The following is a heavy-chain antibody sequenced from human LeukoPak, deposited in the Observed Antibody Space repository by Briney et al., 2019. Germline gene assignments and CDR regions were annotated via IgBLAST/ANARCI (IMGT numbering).Heavy chain of an antibody. CDR3: ARDAY. Sequence: SETLSLTCTVSGVSIGSHYWSWIRQSPGKGLEWIGCVYNSGTTVYNPSLTGRVTISVDTSKNQYTLNLRSVTAADAAVYYCARDAYWGQGILVTVSS. V-gene: IGHV4-59*11. J-gene: IGHJ4*02. CDR1: GVSIGSHY. CDR2: VYNSGTT.